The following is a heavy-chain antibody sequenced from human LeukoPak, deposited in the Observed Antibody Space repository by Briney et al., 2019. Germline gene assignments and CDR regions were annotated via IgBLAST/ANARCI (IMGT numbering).Heavy chain of an antibody. CDR3: ARGLCGRVGGDCNQAFDI. Sequence: GGSLRLSCAASGFTVSSNYMSWVRQAPGKGLEWVSVIYSGGSTYYADSVKGRFTISRDNSKNTLFLQMNSLRAEDTAVYYCARGLCGRVGGDCNQAFDIWGQGTMVTVSS. V-gene: IGHV3-53*01. J-gene: IGHJ3*02. D-gene: IGHD2-21*02. CDR1: GFTVSSNY. CDR2: IYSGGST.